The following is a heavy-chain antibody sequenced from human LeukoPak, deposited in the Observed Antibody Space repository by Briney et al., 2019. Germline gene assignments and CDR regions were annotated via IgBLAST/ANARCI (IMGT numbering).Heavy chain of an antibody. CDR3: ATTPSEGAQVLDY. D-gene: IGHD2-15*01. CDR2: ISASGGST. V-gene: IGHV3-23*01. CDR1: GFTFSSYA. Sequence: GGSLRLSCAASGFTFSSYAMSWVRQAPGKGLEWVSAISASGGSTYYADSVKGRFTISRDSPKNTLYLQMNSLRAEDTAVYFCATTPSEGAQVLDYWGQGTLVTVSS. J-gene: IGHJ4*02.